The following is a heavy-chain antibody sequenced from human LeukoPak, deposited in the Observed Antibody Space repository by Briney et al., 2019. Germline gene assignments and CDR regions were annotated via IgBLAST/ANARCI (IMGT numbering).Heavy chain of an antibody. Sequence: SETLSLTCAVYGGSFSGYYWSWIRQPPGKGLEWIGEINHSGSTNYNPSLKSRVTISVDTSKNQFSLKLSSVTAADTAVYYCARMVGAAGNWGQGTLVTVSS. CDR3: ARMVGAAGN. J-gene: IGHJ4*02. CDR2: INHSGST. D-gene: IGHD6-13*01. V-gene: IGHV4-34*01. CDR1: GGSFSGYY.